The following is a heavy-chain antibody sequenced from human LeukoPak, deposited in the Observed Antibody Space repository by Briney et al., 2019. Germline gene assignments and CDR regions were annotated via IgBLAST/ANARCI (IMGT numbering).Heavy chain of an antibody. CDR2: ISSSSSYI. CDR3: GRDLLVDTADY. CDR1: GFTFSSYS. D-gene: IGHD5-18*01. Sequence: GGSLRLSCAASGFTFSSYSMNWVRQAPGKGLEWVSSISSSSSYIYYADSVKGRFTISRDNAKNSLYLQMNSLRAEDTAVYYCGRDLLVDTADYGGREPLVPVPS. V-gene: IGHV3-21*01. J-gene: IGHJ4*02.